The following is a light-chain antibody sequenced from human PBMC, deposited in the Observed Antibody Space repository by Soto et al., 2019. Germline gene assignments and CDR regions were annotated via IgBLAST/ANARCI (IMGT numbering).Light chain of an antibody. V-gene: IGKV1-39*01. J-gene: IGKJ1*01. CDR3: QQYSNWPPWT. Sequence: DIQMTQSPPSLSASVGARVTITCRASQSIRTYLNWYQQKPGKAPKVLISATSNLQSGVPSRFSGSGSGTEFTLTISSLQFEDFAVYYCQQYSNWPPWTFGQGTKVDIK. CDR2: ATS. CDR1: QSIRTY.